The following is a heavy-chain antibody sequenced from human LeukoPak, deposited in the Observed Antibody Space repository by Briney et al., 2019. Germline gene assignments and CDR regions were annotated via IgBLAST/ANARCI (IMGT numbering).Heavy chain of an antibody. CDR2: IKQDGSEK. CDR3: ASAQQQLEEFDY. J-gene: IGHJ4*02. CDR1: RFTFSSYW. V-gene: IGHV3-7*01. Sequence: GGSLRLSCAASRFTFSSYWMSWVRQAPGKGLEWVANIKQDGSEKYYVDSVKGRFTISRYNAKDSLYLQMNSLRAEDTAVYYCASAQQQLEEFDYWGQGTLVTVFS. D-gene: IGHD6-13*01.